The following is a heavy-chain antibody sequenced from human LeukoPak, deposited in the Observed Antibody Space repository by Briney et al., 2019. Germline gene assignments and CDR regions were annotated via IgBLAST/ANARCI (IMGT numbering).Heavy chain of an antibody. J-gene: IGHJ4*02. CDR2: IGTAGDT. V-gene: IGHV3-13*01. CDR1: GFTFSSYD. Sequence: GGSLRLSCAASGFTFSSYDMHWVRQATGKGLEWVSAIGTAGDTYYPGSVKGRFTISRENAKNSLYLQMNSLRAEDMAFYYCTRSSGWYNYFDYWGQGTLVTVSS. CDR3: TRSSGWYNYFDY. D-gene: IGHD6-19*01.